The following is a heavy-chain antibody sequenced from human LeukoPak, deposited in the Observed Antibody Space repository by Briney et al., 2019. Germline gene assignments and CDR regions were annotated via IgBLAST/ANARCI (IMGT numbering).Heavy chain of an antibody. CDR2: TIPIFGTA. D-gene: IGHD5-12*01. CDR3: AGRRRVYSGHRDTDH. J-gene: IGHJ4*02. CDR1: GGTFSSYA. V-gene: IGHV1-69*05. Sequence: SVKVSCKASGGTFSSYAISWVRQAPGQGLEWMGRTIPIFGTANYAQKFQGRVTITTDESTSTAYMELSSLRSEDTAVYYCAGRRRVYSGHRDTDHWGQGPLVTVSS.